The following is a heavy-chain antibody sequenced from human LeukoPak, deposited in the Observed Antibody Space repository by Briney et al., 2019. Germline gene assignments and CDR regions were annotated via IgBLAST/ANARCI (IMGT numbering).Heavy chain of an antibody. V-gene: IGHV3-30*01. CDR1: GFTFSDYA. D-gene: IGHD3-9*01. CDR3: VRDGADKTAYFGDQFDC. CDR2: ISDDGIKK. Sequence: PGGSLRLSCGASGFTFSDYAMHWVRQAPGKGLEWVAIISDDGIKKYYADSKKGRFTISRDNSKNTLYLQVNVLRPEDTAIYYCVRDGADKTAYFGDQFDCWSQGTLVTVSS. J-gene: IGHJ4*02.